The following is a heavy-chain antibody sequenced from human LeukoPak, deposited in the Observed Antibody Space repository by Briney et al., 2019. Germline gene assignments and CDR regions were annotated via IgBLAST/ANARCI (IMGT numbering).Heavy chain of an antibody. J-gene: IGHJ4*02. CDR3: ARRPVPRSFDY. CDR1: GGSFSGYY. CDR2: INHSGST. D-gene: IGHD3-10*01. V-gene: IGHV4-34*01. Sequence: PSETLSLTCAVYGGSFSGYYWSWIRQPPGKGLEWIGEINHSGSTNYNPSLKSRVTISVDTSKNQFSLKLSSVTAADTVVYYCARRPVPRSFDYWGQGTLVTVSS.